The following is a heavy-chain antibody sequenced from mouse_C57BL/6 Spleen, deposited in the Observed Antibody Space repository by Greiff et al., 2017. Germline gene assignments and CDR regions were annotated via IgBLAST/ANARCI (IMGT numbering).Heavy chain of an antibody. CDR3: ARATVVAGDWYFDV. Sequence: VQLQQSGASVKISCKASGYAFSSSWMNWVKQRPGKGLERIGQIYPGDGDTNYNGKFKGKATLTADKSSSTSYMQLSSLTSEDSAVYFCARATVVAGDWYFDVWGTGTTVTGSS. CDR2: IYPGDGDT. V-gene: IGHV1-80*01. CDR1: GYAFSSSW. D-gene: IGHD1-1*01. J-gene: IGHJ1*03.